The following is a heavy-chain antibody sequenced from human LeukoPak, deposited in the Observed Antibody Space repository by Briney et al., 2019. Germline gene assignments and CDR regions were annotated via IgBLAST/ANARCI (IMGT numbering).Heavy chain of an antibody. D-gene: IGHD6-19*01. CDR3: ARQGAVAGRPFDN. J-gene: IGHJ4*02. V-gene: IGHV4-39*01. Sequence: SETLSPTCTVSGGSIASSSHYWVWIRQPLGKGLEWIGSMYYSGSTYYNPSLKSRVTISVDTSKNQFSLKLSSVTAADTAMYYCARQGAVAGRPFDNWGQGTLVTVSS. CDR1: GGSIASSSHY. CDR2: MYYSGST.